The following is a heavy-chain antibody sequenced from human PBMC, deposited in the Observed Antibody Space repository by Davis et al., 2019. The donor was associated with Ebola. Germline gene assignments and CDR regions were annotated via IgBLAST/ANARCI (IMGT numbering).Heavy chain of an antibody. CDR3: ARTLSSGYRDRFDI. CDR2: IYPGDSDT. V-gene: IGHV5-51*01. CDR1: GNSFTSHW. J-gene: IGHJ3*02. Sequence: KVSCKDSGNSFTSHWIGWVRQMPGKGLEWVGIIYPGDSDTRYSPSFQGQVTISGDKSISTAYLQWSSLKASDTAMYYCARTLSSGYRDRFDIWGRGTMVTVSS. D-gene: IGHD3-22*01.